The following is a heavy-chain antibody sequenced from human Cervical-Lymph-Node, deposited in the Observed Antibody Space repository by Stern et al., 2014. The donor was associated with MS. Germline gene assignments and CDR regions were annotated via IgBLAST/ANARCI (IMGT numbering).Heavy chain of an antibody. CDR2: VYYSGIT. Sequence: QVQLQESGPGLVKPSETLSLTCTVSGGSITNRDYWGWIRQSPGKGLEWIGSVYYSGITYYRPSLKSRATISIDTSQNHFSLKFASVTATDTAVYFCARGVTAVTNYVPNWCFDLWGRGTLVTISS. D-gene: IGHD4-11*01. V-gene: IGHV4-39*02. CDR3: ARGVTAVTNYVPNWCFDL. J-gene: IGHJ2*01. CDR1: GGSITNRDY.